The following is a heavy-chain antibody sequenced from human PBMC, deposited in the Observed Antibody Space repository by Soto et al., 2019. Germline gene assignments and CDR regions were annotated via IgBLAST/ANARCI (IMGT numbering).Heavy chain of an antibody. CDR2: IKSKTDGGTT. V-gene: IGHV3-15*01. CDR1: GFTFSNAW. J-gene: IGHJ6*03. Sequence: GGSLRLSCAASGFTFSNAWMSWVRQAPGKGLEWVGRIKSKTDGGTTDYAAPVKGRITISSDDSKNTLYLQMNSLKTEDTAVYYCTTDPTVTYYYYYYMDVWGKGTTVTVSS. D-gene: IGHD4-17*01. CDR3: TTDPTVTYYYYYYMDV.